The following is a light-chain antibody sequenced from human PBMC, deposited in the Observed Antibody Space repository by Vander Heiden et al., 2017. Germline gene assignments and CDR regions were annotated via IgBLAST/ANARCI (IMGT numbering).Light chain of an antibody. Sequence: IVFTQSPGTLSLSPAERAPLSCRASQSVNNSYLAWYQQKPGQAPTILIYGASSSATGIPDRLSGSGSGTDFTITISRLEPEDFAVYYCQQYHSSPPHTFGQGTKLEIK. CDR3: QQYHSSPPHT. J-gene: IGKJ2*01. V-gene: IGKV3-20*01. CDR2: GAS. CDR1: QSVNNSY.